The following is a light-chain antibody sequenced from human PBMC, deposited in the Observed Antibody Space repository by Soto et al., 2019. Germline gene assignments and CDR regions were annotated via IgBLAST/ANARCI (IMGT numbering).Light chain of an antibody. Sequence: DIQMTQSPSSLSASVGDRVTITCQASQDISNYLNWYRQKPGKAPELLIYGAATLQSGVPSRSSGSGSGTEFTLTISSLQPEDFATYYCQHTYSSPRTFGQGTKVDIK. J-gene: IGKJ1*01. CDR2: GAA. V-gene: IGKV1-39*01. CDR3: QHTYSSPRT. CDR1: QDISNY.